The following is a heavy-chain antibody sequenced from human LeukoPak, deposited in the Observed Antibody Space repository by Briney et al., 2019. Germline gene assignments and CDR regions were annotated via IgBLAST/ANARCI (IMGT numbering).Heavy chain of an antibody. CDR1: GFTFGSCG. CDR2: ISSTSTYI. D-gene: IGHD5/OR15-5a*01. J-gene: IGHJ4*01. Sequence: PGGSLRLSCAASGFTFGSCGMNWVRQAPGEGLEWVSSISSTSTYIHYADSVKGRFTISRDNAKNSLFLQMNSLRAEDTAVYYCARGTFSYSVFGSYYFDYWGHGTLVGVSS. V-gene: IGHV3-21*01. CDR3: ARGTFSYSVFGSYYFDY.